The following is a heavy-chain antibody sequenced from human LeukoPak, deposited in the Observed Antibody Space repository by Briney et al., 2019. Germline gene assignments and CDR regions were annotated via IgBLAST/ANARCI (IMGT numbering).Heavy chain of an antibody. Sequence: ASVKVSCKASGYTFTSYDINWVRQATGQGLEWMGWMNPNGGNTGYAQKFQGRVTMTRNTSISTAYMELSSLRSEDTAVYYCARVFGTTYYYDSSGYNWFDPWGQGTLVTVSS. D-gene: IGHD3-22*01. CDR2: MNPNGGNT. CDR1: GYTFTSYD. J-gene: IGHJ5*02. V-gene: IGHV1-8*01. CDR3: ARVFGTTYYYDSSGYNWFDP.